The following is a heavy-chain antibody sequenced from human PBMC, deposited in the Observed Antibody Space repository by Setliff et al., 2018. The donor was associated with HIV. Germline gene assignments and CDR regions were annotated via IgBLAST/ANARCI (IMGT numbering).Heavy chain of an antibody. J-gene: IGHJ5*02. Sequence: SETLSLTCTVSGGSISSYCWNWIRQSPGKGLEWIGYIYTSGSTNYNPSLKSRVTISVDTSRNQFSLRLTSVTAEDTAVYYCARDRHYSGLGSYGPWGPGTLVTVSS. CDR3: ARDRHYSGLGSYGP. CDR1: GGSISSYC. V-gene: IGHV4-4*09. CDR2: IYTSGST. D-gene: IGHD3-10*01.